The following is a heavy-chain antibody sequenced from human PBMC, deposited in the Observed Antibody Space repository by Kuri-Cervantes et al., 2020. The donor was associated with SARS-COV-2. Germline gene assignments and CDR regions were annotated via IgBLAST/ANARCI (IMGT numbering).Heavy chain of an antibody. CDR3: ASTSSGWFYY. CDR1: GFTFSSYW. CDR2: ISYDGSNK. J-gene: IGHJ4*02. Sequence: GGSLRLSCAASGFTFSSYWMHWVRQAPGKGLEWVAVISYDGSNKYYADSVKGRFTISRDNSKNTLYLQMNSLRAEDTAVYYCASTSSGWFYYWGQGTLVTVSS. D-gene: IGHD6-19*01. V-gene: IGHV3-30*03.